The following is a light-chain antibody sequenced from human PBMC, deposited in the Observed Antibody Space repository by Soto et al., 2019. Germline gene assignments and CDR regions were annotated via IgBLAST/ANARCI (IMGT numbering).Light chain of an antibody. V-gene: IGKV1-33*01. CDR1: QDIRTS. Sequence: DIPMTQSPSSLSASVGARVSITCQASQDIRTSLSWFQQKPGRAPKLLIYGASNLETGVPSKFRGSGSGTDFNFTSSSLQPADIATYYCQHYDTLPPFTFGPGTKVDIK. J-gene: IGKJ3*01. CDR3: QHYDTLPPFT. CDR2: GAS.